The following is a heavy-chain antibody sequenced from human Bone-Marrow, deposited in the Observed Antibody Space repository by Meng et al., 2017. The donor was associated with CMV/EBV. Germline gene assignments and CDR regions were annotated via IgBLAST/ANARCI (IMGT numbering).Heavy chain of an antibody. J-gene: IGHJ4*02. CDR2: IDHSGST. Sequence: QVQLQEAGPGLVKPSGALSPSCAVAGGSISSSNWWRWVRQPPGKGLEGIGEIDHSGSTNYNPSLKSRVTISADKSKNQFSLKLSSVTAADTAVYYCARVGYSYGFRYWGQGTLVTVSS. D-gene: IGHD5-18*01. V-gene: IGHV4-4*02. CDR3: ARVGYSYGFRY. CDR1: GGSISSSNW.